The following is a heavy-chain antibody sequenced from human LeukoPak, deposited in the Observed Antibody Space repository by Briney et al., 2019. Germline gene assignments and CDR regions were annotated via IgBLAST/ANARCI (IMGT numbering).Heavy chain of an antibody. CDR1: GFTFSNAW. CDR2: IKGKTDGGTT. Sequence: GGSQRLSCAASGFTFSNAWMSWVRQPPGKGLEWVGRIKGKTDGGTTDYNAPVKGRFAISRDDSKNTLYLQMNSLKTEDTAVYFCVTGGVGYGNWGQGTLVSVCS. V-gene: IGHV3-15*01. J-gene: IGHJ4*02. D-gene: IGHD3-16*01. CDR3: VTGGVGYGN.